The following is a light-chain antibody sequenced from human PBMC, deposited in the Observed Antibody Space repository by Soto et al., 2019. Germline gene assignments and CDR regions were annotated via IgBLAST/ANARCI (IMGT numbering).Light chain of an antibody. V-gene: IGKV4-1*01. J-gene: IGKJ4*01. Sequence: DTVMTQAPDSLAVSLGERATINXXSSQXVLYSSNNKNYLAWYQQKPGQTPKXXIYWASNRESGVPDRFSGSGSGTDFTLTISSLQAEDVAVYYCQQYYSTPLTFGGGTKVDI. CDR3: QQYYSTPLT. CDR2: WAS. CDR1: QXVLYSSNNKNY.